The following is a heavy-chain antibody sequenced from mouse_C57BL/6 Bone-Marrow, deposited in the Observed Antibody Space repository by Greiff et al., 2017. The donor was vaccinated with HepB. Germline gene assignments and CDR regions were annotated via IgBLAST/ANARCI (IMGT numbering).Heavy chain of an antibody. J-gene: IGHJ2*01. Sequence: QVQLKQPGAELVKPGASVKMSCKASGYTFTSYWITWVKQRPGQGLEWIGDIYPGSGSTNYNEKFKSKATLTVDTSSSTAYMQRSSLTSEDSAVYYCARREIYYGNYFFDYWGQGTTLTVSS. CDR2: IYPGSGST. CDR3: ARREIYYGNYFFDY. V-gene: IGHV1-55*01. D-gene: IGHD2-1*01. CDR1: GYTFTSYW.